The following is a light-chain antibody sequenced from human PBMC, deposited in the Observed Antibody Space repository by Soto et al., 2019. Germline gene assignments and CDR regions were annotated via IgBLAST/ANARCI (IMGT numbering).Light chain of an antibody. CDR1: TRVSSSY. V-gene: IGKV3-20*01. J-gene: IGKJ1*01. CDR3: QQYGSSQWT. CDR2: GAS. Sequence: TQSPGARASLSCKASTRVSSSYLAWYQQKPGQATRRLIYGASSRATGIPARFSGSGSGTDFTLTISRLEPEDFAVYYCQQYGSSQWTFGQGTKVDIK.